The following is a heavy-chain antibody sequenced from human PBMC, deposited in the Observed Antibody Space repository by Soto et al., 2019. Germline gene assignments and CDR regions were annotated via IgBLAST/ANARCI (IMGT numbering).Heavy chain of an antibody. CDR2: IYLGDSDT. CDR1: GYSFTSYW. V-gene: IGHV5-51*01. Sequence: PGESLKISCKGSGYSFTSYWIGWVRQMPGKGLEWMGIIYLGDSDTRYSPSFQGQVTISADKSINTAYLQWSSLKASDTAMYYCARHGVVYDYEWGGYRSDAFAVWGQGTMVTVSS. J-gene: IGHJ3*01. CDR3: ARHGVVYDYEWGGYRSDAFAV. D-gene: IGHD3-16*02.